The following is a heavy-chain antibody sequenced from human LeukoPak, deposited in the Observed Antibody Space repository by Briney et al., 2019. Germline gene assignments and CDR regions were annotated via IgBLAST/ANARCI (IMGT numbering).Heavy chain of an antibody. CDR1: GFTFSSYS. D-gene: IGHD3-10*01. CDR3: ARDLRAMVRGVIHY. J-gene: IGHJ4*02. CDR2: ISSSSSYI. V-gene: IGHV3-21*01. Sequence: GGSLRLSCAASGFTFSSYSMNWVRQAPGKGLEWVSSISSSSSYIYYADSVKGRFTISRDNAKNSLYLQMNNLRAEDTAVYYCARDLRAMVRGVIHYWGQGTLVTVSS.